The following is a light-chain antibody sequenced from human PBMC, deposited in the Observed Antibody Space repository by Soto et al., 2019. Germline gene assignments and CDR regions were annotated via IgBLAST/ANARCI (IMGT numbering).Light chain of an antibody. Sequence: DIQMAQSPSTLSASVGDRVTITCRASRSISNWLAWYQQNPGKAPKLLIYDVSSLESGVPSRFSGSGSGTEFTVTISSLQPDDFATYYCQQYNSFSRWTFGQGTKVEIK. J-gene: IGKJ1*01. V-gene: IGKV1-5*01. CDR2: DVS. CDR1: RSISNW. CDR3: QQYNSFSRWT.